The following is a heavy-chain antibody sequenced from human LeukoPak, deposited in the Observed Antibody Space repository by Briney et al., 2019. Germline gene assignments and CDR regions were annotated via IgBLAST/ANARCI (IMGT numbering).Heavy chain of an antibody. CDR2: IKSETDGGTT. J-gene: IGHJ4*02. V-gene: IGHV3-15*07. CDR3: TRRSSAAGRQYFDY. CDR1: RFTVSSNY. Sequence: PGGSLRLSCAASRFTVSSNYMNWVRQAPGKGLEWVGRIKSETDGGTTDYAAPVKGTFTISRDDSENTLYLQMNSLKTEDTAVYYCTRRSSAAGRQYFDYWGQGTLVTVSS. D-gene: IGHD6-13*01.